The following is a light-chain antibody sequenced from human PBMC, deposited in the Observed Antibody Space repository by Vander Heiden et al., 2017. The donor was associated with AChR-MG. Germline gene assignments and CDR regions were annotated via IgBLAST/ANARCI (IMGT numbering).Light chain of an antibody. CDR2: GNS. CDR1: SPNSGSGSG. V-gene: IGLV1-40*01. CDR3: QSYDSSLSGEV. J-gene: IGLJ3*02. Sequence: QSVLTRPPSVSGAPRQRVLISSTGRSPNSGSGSGVHWYQQHPATAPKHLIYGNSNRPSGGPDRFSGSKSGTSASLAITGLQAEDEADYYCQSYDSSLSGEVFGGGTKLTVL.